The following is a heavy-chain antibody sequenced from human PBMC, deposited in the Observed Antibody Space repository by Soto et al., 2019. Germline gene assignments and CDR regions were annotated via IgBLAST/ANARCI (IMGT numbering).Heavy chain of an antibody. D-gene: IGHD3-16*01. CDR2: INPYNANT. J-gene: IGHJ3*02. Sequence: ASVKVSCKTSGYTFTNHGINWVRQAPGQGLEWMGWINPYNANTNYAQKLQGRVTMTKDTSTSTAYMDLRSLTSDGTAVYYCARDRVAGIWGDAFDIWGQGTMVTVSS. CDR1: GYTFTNHG. CDR3: ARDRVAGIWGDAFDI. V-gene: IGHV1-18*04.